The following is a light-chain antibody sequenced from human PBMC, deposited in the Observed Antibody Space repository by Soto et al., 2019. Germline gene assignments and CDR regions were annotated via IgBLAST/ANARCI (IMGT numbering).Light chain of an antibody. V-gene: IGLV3-25*02. CDR3: QSADSSGTYVV. J-gene: IGLJ2*01. CDR1: ALPKQY. Sequence: SSELTQPPSVSVSPGQTARITCSGAALPKQYAYWYQQKPGRAPVLVIYKDSERPSGIPERFSGSSSGTTVTLTISGVQAEDEADYYCQSADSSGTYVVFGGGTKLTVL. CDR2: KDS.